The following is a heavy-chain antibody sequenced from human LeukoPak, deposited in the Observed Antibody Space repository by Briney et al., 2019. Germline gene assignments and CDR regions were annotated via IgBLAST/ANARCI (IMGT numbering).Heavy chain of an antibody. V-gene: IGHV3-23*01. CDR1: GFTFSSYA. D-gene: IGHD3-10*01. CDR3: ARDSPGYYYGSGSYRD. J-gene: IGHJ4*02. Sequence: QTGGSLRLSCAASGFTFSSYAMSWVRQAPGKGLEWVSAISGSGGSTYYADSVKGRFTISRDNSKNTLYLQMNSLRAEDTAVYYCARDSPGYYYGSGSYRDWGQGTLVTVSS. CDR2: ISGSGGST.